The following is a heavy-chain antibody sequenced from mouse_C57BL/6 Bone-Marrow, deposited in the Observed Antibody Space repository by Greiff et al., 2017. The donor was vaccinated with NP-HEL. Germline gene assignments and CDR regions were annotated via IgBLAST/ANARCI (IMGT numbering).Heavy chain of an antibody. J-gene: IGHJ1*03. CDR2: IYPGSGST. D-gene: IGHD2-4*01. V-gene: IGHV1-55*01. Sequence: QVQLQQPGAELVKPGASVKMSCKASGYTFTSYWITWVKQRPGQGLEWIGDIYPGSGSTNYNEKFKSKATLTVDTSSSTAYMQLSSLTSEDSAVYYCARDTMITRYFDVWGTGTTVTVSS. CDR1: GYTFTSYW. CDR3: ARDTMITRYFDV.